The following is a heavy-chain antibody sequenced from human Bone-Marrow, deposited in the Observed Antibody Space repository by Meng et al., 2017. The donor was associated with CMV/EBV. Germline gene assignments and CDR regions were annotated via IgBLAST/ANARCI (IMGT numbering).Heavy chain of an antibody. CDR3: ARDQGTGDYYYYGMDV. D-gene: IGHD7-27*01. J-gene: IGHJ6*02. CDR1: GYTFTGYY. Sequence: ASVKVSCKASGYTFTGYYMHWVRQAPGQGLEWMGWINPNSGGTNYAQKFQGRVTMTRDTSISTAYMELSRLRSDDTAVYYCARDQGTGDYYYYGMDVWGQGTTVTV. CDR2: INPNSGGT. V-gene: IGHV1-2*02.